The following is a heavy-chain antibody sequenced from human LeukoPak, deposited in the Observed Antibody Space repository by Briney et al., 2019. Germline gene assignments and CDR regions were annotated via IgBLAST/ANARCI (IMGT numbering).Heavy chain of an antibody. J-gene: IGHJ1*01. CDR3: ARSNRGSWIFQH. Sequence: SETLSLTFAVSGDSISSSQWWTWVRQPPGKGLEWIGEIYHSGSTNYNPSLKSRVTISVDTSKNQFSLKLSSVTAADTAVYYCARSNRGSWIFQHWGQGTLVTVSS. V-gene: IGHV4-4*02. CDR2: IYHSGST. CDR1: GDSISSSQW. D-gene: IGHD6-13*01.